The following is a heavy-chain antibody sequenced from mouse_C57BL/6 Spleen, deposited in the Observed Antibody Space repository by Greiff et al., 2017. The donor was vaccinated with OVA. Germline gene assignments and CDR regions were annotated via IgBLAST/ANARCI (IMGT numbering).Heavy chain of an antibody. V-gene: IGHV2-2*01. Sequence: QVKLQQSGPGLVQPSQSLSITCTVSGFSLTSSGVHWVRQSPGKGLEWLGVIWSGGSTDYTAAFISRLSISKDTSKSQVFFKMNSLQADDTAIDYCARNRDYSNIYLDYWGQGTTLTVSS. CDR2: IWSGGST. D-gene: IGHD2-5*01. CDR3: ARNRDYSNIYLDY. CDR1: GFSLTSSG. J-gene: IGHJ2*01.